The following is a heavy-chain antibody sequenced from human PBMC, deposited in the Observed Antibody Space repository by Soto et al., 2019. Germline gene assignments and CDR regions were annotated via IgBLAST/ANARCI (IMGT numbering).Heavy chain of an antibody. J-gene: IGHJ4*02. CDR1: GYNFTNYW. CDR3: ARFASRGVRVYHLAF. CDR2: IYPGDSDT. Sequence: PGESLKISCKGSGYNFTNYWIGWVRQMPGKGLEWMGIIYPGDSDTRYSPSFQGQVTISAAKSISTAYLQWRSLKASDTALYYCARFASRGVRVYHLAFWGQGTLVTVSS. D-gene: IGHD2-2*02. V-gene: IGHV5-51*01.